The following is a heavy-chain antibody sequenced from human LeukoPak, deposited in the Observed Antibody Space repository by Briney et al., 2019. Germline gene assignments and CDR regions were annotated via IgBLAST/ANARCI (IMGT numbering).Heavy chain of an antibody. Sequence: PGGSLRLSCAASGFTFSSYWMSWVRQAPGKGLEWVANIKEDGSQEYYVDSVKGRFTISRDNAKNSLYLQMNSLRAEDTALYYCALGYHDAFDIWGQGTMVTVSS. V-gene: IGHV3-7*05. D-gene: IGHD5-12*01. CDR3: ALGYHDAFDI. J-gene: IGHJ3*02. CDR2: IKEDGSQE. CDR1: GFTFSSYW.